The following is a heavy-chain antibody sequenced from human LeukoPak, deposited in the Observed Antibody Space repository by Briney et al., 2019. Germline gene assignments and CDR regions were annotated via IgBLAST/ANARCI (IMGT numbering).Heavy chain of an antibody. CDR1: GFTVSSNY. Sequence: GGSLRLSCAASGFTVSSNYMSWVRQAPRKGLEWVSVIYSGGSTYYADSVKGRFTISRDNSKNTLYLQMNSLRAEDTAVYYCARDAPLGGNYFDYWGQGTLVTVSS. D-gene: IGHD3-16*01. V-gene: IGHV3-53*01. J-gene: IGHJ4*02. CDR2: IYSGGST. CDR3: ARDAPLGGNYFDY.